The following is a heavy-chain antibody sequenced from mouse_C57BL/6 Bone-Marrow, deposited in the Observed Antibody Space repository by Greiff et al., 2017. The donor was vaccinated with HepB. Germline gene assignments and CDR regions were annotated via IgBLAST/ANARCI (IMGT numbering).Heavy chain of an antibody. Sequence: EVQGVESGGGLVQPGGSLKLSCAASGFTFSDYGMAWVRQAPRKGPEWVAFISNLAYSIYYADTVTGRFTISRENAKNTLYLEMSSLRSEDTAMYYCARHNPHYYGSSFYFDYWGQGTTLTVSS. J-gene: IGHJ2*01. D-gene: IGHD1-1*01. CDR2: ISNLAYSI. CDR1: GFTFSDYG. V-gene: IGHV5-15*01. CDR3: ARHNPHYYGSSFYFDY.